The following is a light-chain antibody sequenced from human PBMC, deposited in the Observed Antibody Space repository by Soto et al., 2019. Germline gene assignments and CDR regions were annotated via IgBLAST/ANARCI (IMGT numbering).Light chain of an antibody. CDR2: KGS. CDR1: ALPNQY. Sequence: SYELTQPPSVSVSPGQTARITCSGDALPNQYAYWYQQKPGQAPVLVIYKGSERPSGIPERFSGSSSGTTVTLTISGVQAEDEADYYCQSADSSGTYVVFGGGTKLTVL. CDR3: QSADSSGTYVV. V-gene: IGLV3-25*03. J-gene: IGLJ2*01.